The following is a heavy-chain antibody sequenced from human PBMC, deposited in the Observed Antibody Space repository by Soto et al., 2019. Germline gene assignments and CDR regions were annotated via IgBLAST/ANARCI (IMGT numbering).Heavy chain of an antibody. CDR3: ARWDIVVVYGWSDP. CDR1: GDSVSSNSAA. V-gene: IGHV6-1*01. J-gene: IGHJ5*02. CDR2: TYYRSKWYN. Sequence: SQTLSLTCAISGDSVSSNSAAWNWVRQSPSRGLEWLGRTYYRSKWYNDYAVSVKSRITINPDTSKNQFSLQLNSVTPEDTAVYYCARWDIVVVYGWSDPWGQGIPVTVSS. D-gene: IGHD2-2*01.